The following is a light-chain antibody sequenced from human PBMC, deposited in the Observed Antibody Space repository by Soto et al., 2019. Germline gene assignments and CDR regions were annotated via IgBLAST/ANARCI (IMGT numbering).Light chain of an antibody. J-gene: IGKJ1*01. Sequence: EIVLTQSPDTLSLSPGEIATLSCRASQSVSSSYLAWYQQKPGQAPRLLIYGASNRATGIQDRFSGSGSGTEFTLTIRRLEPEDFAVYYCKQYGSSGTCGQGTKVDIK. CDR1: QSVSSSY. CDR2: GAS. V-gene: IGKV3-20*01. CDR3: KQYGSSGT.